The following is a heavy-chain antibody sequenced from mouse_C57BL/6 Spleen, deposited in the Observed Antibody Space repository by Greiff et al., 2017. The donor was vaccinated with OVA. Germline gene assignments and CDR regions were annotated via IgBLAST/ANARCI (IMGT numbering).Heavy chain of an antibody. Sequence: QVQLQQPGAELVMPGASVKLSCKASGYTFTSYWMHWVKQRPGQGLEWIGEIDPSNSYTNYNQNFKGKSTLTVDKSSSTAYMQLSSLTSEDSAVYYCARPFYGKSPYWYFDVWGTGTTVTVSS. J-gene: IGHJ1*03. CDR3: ARPFYGKSPYWYFDV. CDR1: GYTFTSYW. CDR2: IDPSNSYT. D-gene: IGHD2-10*01. V-gene: IGHV1-69*01.